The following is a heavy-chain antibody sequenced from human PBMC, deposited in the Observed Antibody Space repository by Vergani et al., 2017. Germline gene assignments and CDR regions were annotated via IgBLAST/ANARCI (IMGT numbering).Heavy chain of an antibody. D-gene: IGHD2-21*01. CDR1: GYTFTNYG. CDR2: ISAYNDNT. CDR3: AREKGSGGILRLDAFDI. J-gene: IGHJ3*02. V-gene: IGHV1-18*01. Sequence: QVHLVQSGAEVKKPGASVKVSCKASGYTFTNYGISWMRQAPGQGLEWMGWISAYNDNTNYAQKVQGRVTMTTDTSTSTAYMELRSLRSDDTAVYYCAREKGSGGILRLDAFDIWGQGTMVSVSS.